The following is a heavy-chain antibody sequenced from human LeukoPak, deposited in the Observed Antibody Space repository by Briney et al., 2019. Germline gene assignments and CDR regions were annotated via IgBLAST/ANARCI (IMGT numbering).Heavy chain of an antibody. Sequence: SGGSLRLSCAASGFTFSSYWMHWVRQAPGKGLVWVSRINSDGSSTSYADSVKGRFTISRDNAKNTLYLQMNSLRAEDTAVYYCAGGGEYSYGYFDYWGQGTLVTVSS. CDR1: GFTFSSYW. V-gene: IGHV3-74*01. CDR3: AGGGEYSYGYFDY. D-gene: IGHD5-18*01. CDR2: INSDGSST. J-gene: IGHJ4*02.